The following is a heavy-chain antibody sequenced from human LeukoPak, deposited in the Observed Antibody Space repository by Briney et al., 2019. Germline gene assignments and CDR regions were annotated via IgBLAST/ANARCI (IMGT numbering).Heavy chain of an antibody. J-gene: IGHJ4*02. CDR3: ARISILLQWPDY. Sequence: PSETLSLTCAVYGGSFSDYYWTWIRQPPGKGLEWIGEINHSGSTSYIPSLKSRLTISVDTSKNQFSLKLSSVTAADTAVYYCARISILLQWPDYWGQGTLVTVSS. D-gene: IGHD6-19*01. CDR2: INHSGST. CDR1: GGSFSDYY. V-gene: IGHV4-34*01.